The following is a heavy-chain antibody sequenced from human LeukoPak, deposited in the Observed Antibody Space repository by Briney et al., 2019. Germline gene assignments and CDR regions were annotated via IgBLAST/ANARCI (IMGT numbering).Heavy chain of an antibody. V-gene: IGHV3-21*01. J-gene: IGHJ3*02. D-gene: IGHD3-22*01. Sequence: GGSLRLSCAASGFTFSSFSMNWVRQAPGKGLEWVSSMSSDSTYIYYADSLKGRFTISRDNAKNSLYLQMSSLRGEDTAVYYCARGGGAYYGRGDYGGRYAFDIWGQGTMVTVSS. CDR1: GFTFSSFS. CDR3: ARGGGAYYGRGDYGGRYAFDI. CDR2: MSSDSTYI.